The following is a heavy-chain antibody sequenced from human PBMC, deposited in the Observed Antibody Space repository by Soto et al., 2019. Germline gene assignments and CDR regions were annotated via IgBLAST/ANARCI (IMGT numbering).Heavy chain of an antibody. V-gene: IGHV1-18*01. D-gene: IGHD2-2*01. Sequence: ASVKVSCKASGYTFTSYGISWVRQAPGQGLEWMGWISAYNGNTNYAQKLQGRVTMTTDTSTSTAYMELRSLRSDDTAVYYCARKYCSSTSCYSDYWGQGTLVTVSS. CDR2: ISAYNGNT. CDR1: GYTFTSYG. J-gene: IGHJ4*02. CDR3: ARKYCSSTSCYSDY.